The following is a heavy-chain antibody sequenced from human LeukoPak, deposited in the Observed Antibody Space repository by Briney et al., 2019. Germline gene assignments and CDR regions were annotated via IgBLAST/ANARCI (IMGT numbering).Heavy chain of an antibody. CDR3: ARDTSSSWPTYFDY. J-gene: IGHJ4*02. Sequence: ASVTVSCTASGYTFTIYGISWVRQAPGQGLEWMGWISAYNGNTNYAQKLQGRVTMTTDTSTSTAYMELRSLRSDDTAVYYCARDTSSSWPTYFDYWGQGTLVTVSS. CDR2: ISAYNGNT. V-gene: IGHV1-18*01. CDR1: GYTFTIYG. D-gene: IGHD6-13*01.